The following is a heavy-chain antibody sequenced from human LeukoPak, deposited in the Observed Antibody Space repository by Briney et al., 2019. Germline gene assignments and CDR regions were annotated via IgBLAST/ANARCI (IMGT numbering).Heavy chain of an antibody. D-gene: IGHD5-18*01. CDR2: IRYDGSNK. CDR3: AKGVTAMVRRAFDI. Sequence: PGGSLRLSCAASGFTFSSYGMHWVRQAPGKGLEWVAFIRYDGSNKYYADSVKGRFTISRDNSKNTLYLQMNSLRAEDTAVYYCAKGVTAMVRRAFDIWGQGTMVVVSS. CDR1: GFTFSSYG. J-gene: IGHJ3*02. V-gene: IGHV3-30*02.